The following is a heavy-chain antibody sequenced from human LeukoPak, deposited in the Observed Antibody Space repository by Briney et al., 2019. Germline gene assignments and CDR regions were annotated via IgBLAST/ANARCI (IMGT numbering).Heavy chain of an antibody. V-gene: IGHV1-69*04. CDR3: AQPGGLYGDYSHYYGMDV. D-gene: IGHD4-17*01. CDR1: GGTFSSYA. CDR2: IIPIFGIA. J-gene: IGHJ6*02. Sequence: SVKVSCKASGGTFSSYAISWVRQAPGQGLEWMGRIIPIFGIANCAQKFQGRVTITADKSTSTAYMELSSLRSEDTAVYYCAQPGGLYGDYSHYYGMDVWGQGTTVTVSS.